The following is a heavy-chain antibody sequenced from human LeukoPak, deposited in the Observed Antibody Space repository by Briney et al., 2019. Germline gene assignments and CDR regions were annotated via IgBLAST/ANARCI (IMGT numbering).Heavy chain of an antibody. J-gene: IGHJ6*03. V-gene: IGHV3-48*04. CDR1: GFTFSSYS. CDR2: ISSSSSTI. D-gene: IGHD2-2*01. CDR3: ARWYCSSTSCQANYYMDV. Sequence: GGSLGLSCAASGFTFSSYSMNWVRQAPGKGLEWVSYISSSSSTIYYADSVKGRFTISRDNAKNSLYLQMNSLRAEDTAVYYCARWYCSSTSCQANYYMDVWGKGTTVTVSS.